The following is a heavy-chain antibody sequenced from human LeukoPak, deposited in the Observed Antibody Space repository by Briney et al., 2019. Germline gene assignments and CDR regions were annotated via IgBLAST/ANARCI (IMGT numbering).Heavy chain of an antibody. V-gene: IGHV4-4*09. CDR1: GGSISSYY. D-gene: IGHD3-10*01. CDR3: ARRSWPMV. J-gene: IGHJ4*02. Sequence: SETLSLTCTVAGGSISSYYWSWIRQPPGKGLEWIGYIYTSGSTTYNPSLESRVTISVDTSKNQFSLRLSSVTAADTAVYDCARRSWPMVWGQGTLVTVSS. CDR2: IYTSGST.